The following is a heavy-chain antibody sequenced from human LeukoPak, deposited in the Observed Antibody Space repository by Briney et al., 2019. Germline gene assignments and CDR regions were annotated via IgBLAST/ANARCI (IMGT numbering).Heavy chain of an antibody. CDR2: INPSGGST. CDR1: GYTFTSYY. J-gene: IGHJ4*02. CDR3: ARDRWEHQLDY. V-gene: IGHV1-46*01. Sequence: GASVKVSCKASGYTFTSYYMHWVRQAPGQGLEWMGIINPSGGSTSYAQKFQGRVTMTTDTSTSTAYMELRSLRSDDTAVYYCARDRWEHQLDYWGQGTLVTVSS. D-gene: IGHD1/OR15-1a*01.